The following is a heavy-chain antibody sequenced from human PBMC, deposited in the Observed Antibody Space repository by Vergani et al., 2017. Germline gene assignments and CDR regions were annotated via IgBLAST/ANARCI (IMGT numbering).Heavy chain of an antibody. V-gene: IGHV3-7*01. CDR3: ARDRNNYYDSSGYSEFDY. CDR2: IKQDGSWK. J-gene: IGHJ4*02. Sequence: EVQLLESGGGLVQPGGSLRLSCAASGFTFSSNWMSWVRQAPGKGMEWVANIKQDGSWKYYVDSVKGRFTISRDNAKNSLYLQMNSLRAEDTAVYYCARDRNNYYDSSGYSEFDYWGQGTLVTVSS. D-gene: IGHD3-22*01. CDR1: GFTFSSNW.